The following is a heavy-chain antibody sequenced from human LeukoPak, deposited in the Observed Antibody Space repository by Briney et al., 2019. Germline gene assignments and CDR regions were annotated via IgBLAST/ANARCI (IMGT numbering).Heavy chain of an antibody. V-gene: IGHV5-10-1*01. D-gene: IGHD2-8*01. CDR2: IDPSDSYT. CDR1: GYSFTNYW. CDR3: ASDVYAISFFDY. Sequence: GESLRISCKGSGYSFTNYWISWVRQMPGKGLEWMGRIDPSDSYTNYSPSFQGHVTISADKSITTAYLQWSRLKASDTAMYYCASDVYAISFFDYWGQGTLVTVSS. J-gene: IGHJ4*02.